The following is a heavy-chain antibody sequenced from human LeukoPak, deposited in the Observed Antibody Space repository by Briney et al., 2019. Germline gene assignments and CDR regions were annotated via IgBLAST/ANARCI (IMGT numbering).Heavy chain of an antibody. V-gene: IGHV3-30*04. CDR1: GFAFSSFA. CDR2: ISYDGSYS. Sequence: GRSLRLSCAASGFAFSSFAMHWVRQTPGKGLEWVALISYDGSYSYYADPVQGRFTISRDDSLNTRYLQMNSLTTEDTAIYYCARAKHRGWGLDYWGQGSLVAVSS. CDR3: ARAKHRGWGLDY. D-gene: IGHD7-27*01. J-gene: IGHJ4*02.